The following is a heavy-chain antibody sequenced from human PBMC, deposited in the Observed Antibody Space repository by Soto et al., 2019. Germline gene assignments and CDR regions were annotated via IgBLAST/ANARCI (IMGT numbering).Heavy chain of an antibody. CDR2: IYYSGNT. CDR1: GASVGRDDYY. D-gene: IGHD5-12*01. J-gene: IGHJ4*02. CDR3: ARTWIGSPFDF. V-gene: IGHV4-31*03. Sequence: PSETLSLTCTVSGASVGRDDYYWSWIRQQPGKGLEWIGYIYYSGNTNYNPSLKSRLTISVDMSKNQFSLQLRSVTAADTAVYYCARTWIGSPFDFWRQGSLVTVPS.